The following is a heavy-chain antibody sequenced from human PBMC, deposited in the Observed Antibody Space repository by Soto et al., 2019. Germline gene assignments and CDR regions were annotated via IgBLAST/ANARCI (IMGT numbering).Heavy chain of an antibody. Sequence: EVQLLESGGGLVQPGGSLRLSCAASGFTFSSYAMSWVRQAPGKGLEWVSGINTSGGSTYYADSVRGRFTISRDNSKNTLYLQMSRLRAEDTAVYYCAKSPQDDTRGYLFGWWGQRTLVTASS. V-gene: IGHV3-23*01. CDR2: INTSGGST. CDR1: GFTFSSYA. J-gene: IGHJ4*02. D-gene: IGHD3-22*01. CDR3: AKSPQDDTRGYLFGW.